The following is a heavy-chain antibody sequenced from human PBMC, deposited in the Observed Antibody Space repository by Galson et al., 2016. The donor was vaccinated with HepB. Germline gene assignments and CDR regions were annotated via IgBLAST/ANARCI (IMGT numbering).Heavy chain of an antibody. V-gene: IGHV3-23*01. J-gene: IGHJ3*02. CDR1: GFSISIYS. D-gene: IGHD6-19*01. CDR3: AKISLVVYNSGWGGSFDI. Sequence: SLRLSCAASGFSISIYSMNWVRQAPGKGLEWVSAIRGSGTGTSYTDSVKGRFTISRDNSKNTLYLQMNSLRAEDAAVYYCAKISLVVYNSGWGGSFDIWGRGTVVTVSS. CDR2: IRGSGTGT.